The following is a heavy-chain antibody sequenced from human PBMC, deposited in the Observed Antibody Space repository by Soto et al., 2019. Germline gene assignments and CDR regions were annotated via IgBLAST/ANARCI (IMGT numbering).Heavy chain of an antibody. V-gene: IGHV3-23*01. CDR2: VNSNGGST. D-gene: IGHD4-17*01. CDR3: AKLTYGDPVDY. J-gene: IGHJ4*02. Sequence: EVQLLGSGGGLVQPGGSLRLSCAASGFTFSRYAMNWVRQAPGKGLEWVSTVNSNGGSTSYADSVKGRFTISRDNSENTLYLQMNSLRAEDTAVYYCAKLTYGDPVDYWGQGTLVTVSS. CDR1: GFTFSRYA.